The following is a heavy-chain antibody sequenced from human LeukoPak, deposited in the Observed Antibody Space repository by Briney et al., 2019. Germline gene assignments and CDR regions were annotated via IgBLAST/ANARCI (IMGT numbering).Heavy chain of an antibody. D-gene: IGHD6-6*01. CDR3: ARWATSFDL. CDR2: IKQDGSDK. J-gene: IGHJ4*02. CDR1: GFTFGNYW. Sequence: GGSLRLSCAASGFTFGNYWMSWVRQAPGKGLEWVANIKQDGSDKYYVDSVMGRFTISRDNAKNSLYLQMNSLRAEDTAVYYCARWATSFDLWGQGTLVTVSS. V-gene: IGHV3-7*01.